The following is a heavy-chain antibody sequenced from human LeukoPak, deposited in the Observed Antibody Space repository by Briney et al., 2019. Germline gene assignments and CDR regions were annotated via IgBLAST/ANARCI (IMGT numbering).Heavy chain of an antibody. CDR2: ISAYHGNT. CDR3: ARDPPRIVVVVAATNYYGMDV. J-gene: IGHJ6*02. Sequence: GASVKVSCKASGYTFTSYGISWVRQAPGQGLEWMGWISAYHGNTNYAQKLQGRVTMTTDTSTSTAYMELRSLRSDDTAVYYCARDPPRIVVVVAATNYYGMDVWGQGTTVTVSS. D-gene: IGHD2-15*01. CDR1: GYTFTSYG. V-gene: IGHV1-18*01.